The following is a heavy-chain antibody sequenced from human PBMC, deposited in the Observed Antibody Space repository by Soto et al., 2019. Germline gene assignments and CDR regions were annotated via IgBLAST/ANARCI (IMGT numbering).Heavy chain of an antibody. V-gene: IGHV1-2*02. D-gene: IGHD3-10*02. CDR2: INPDTGGT. CDR3: AIGVMFPYFYYDMYV. CDR1: GYSFTAYF. J-gene: IGHJ6*04. Sequence: ASVKVSCKASGYSFTAYFMHWVRQAPGQGLEWMGWINPDTGGTNYAQKFQGRVSMTRDTSISTAYMELTSLNSDDTTVYYCAIGVMFPYFYYDMYVWGKGTSVTVSS.